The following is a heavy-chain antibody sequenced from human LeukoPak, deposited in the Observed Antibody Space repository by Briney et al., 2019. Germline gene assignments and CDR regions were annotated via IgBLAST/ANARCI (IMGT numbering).Heavy chain of an antibody. CDR2: IYYSGST. D-gene: IGHD5-18*01. CDR1: GGSISSGDYY. J-gene: IGHJ5*02. Sequence: SETLSLTCTVSGGSISSGDYYWSWIRQPPGKGLEWIGYIYYSGSTYYNPSLKSRVTISVDTSKNQFSLKLSSVTAADTAVYYCARDGGRRYSYGLLFGFDPWGQGTLVTVSS. V-gene: IGHV4-30-4*01. CDR3: ARDGGRRYSYGLLFGFDP.